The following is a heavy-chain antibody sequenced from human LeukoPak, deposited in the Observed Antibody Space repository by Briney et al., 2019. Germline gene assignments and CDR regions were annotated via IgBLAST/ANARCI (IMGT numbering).Heavy chain of an antibody. J-gene: IGHJ6*03. D-gene: IGHD3-9*01. V-gene: IGHV3-23*01. Sequence: GGSLRLSCAASGFTFSSYGMSWVRQAPEKGLQWVSTISASGGSTYSADSVKGRFTISRDNSKNTLYLQMNSLRAEDTAVYYCAKDGGEYYDILTGYYPRLYYMDVWGKGTTVTISS. CDR2: ISASGGST. CDR1: GFTFSSYG. CDR3: AKDGGEYYDILTGYYPRLYYMDV.